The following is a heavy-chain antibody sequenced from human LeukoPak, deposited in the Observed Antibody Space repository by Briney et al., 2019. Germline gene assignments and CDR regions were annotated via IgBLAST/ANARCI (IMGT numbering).Heavy chain of an antibody. CDR3: ATEGRSWSMGY. CDR2: ISDSSDST. Sequence: GGSLRLSCAASGFTFSSSATSWVSQAPGKGLEWVSGISDSSDSTFYADSVKGRFTISRDKSENTLYLQMNSLRAEDTAVYYCATEGRSWSMGYWGHGTLVTVSS. J-gene: IGHJ4*01. V-gene: IGHV3-23*01. CDR1: GFTFSSSA.